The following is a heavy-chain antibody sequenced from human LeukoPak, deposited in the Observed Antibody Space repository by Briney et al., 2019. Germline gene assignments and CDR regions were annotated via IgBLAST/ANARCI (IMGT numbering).Heavy chain of an antibody. CDR1: GFTFDDYA. D-gene: IGHD3-22*01. Sequence: PGGSLRLSCAASGFTFDDYAMHWVRQAPGKGLEWVSGISWNSGSIGYADSVKGRFTISRDNAKNSLYLQMNSLRAEDTALYYCAKDNYYDSSGYHGGAFDIWGQGTMVTVSS. J-gene: IGHJ3*02. CDR3: AKDNYYDSSGYHGGAFDI. V-gene: IGHV3-9*01. CDR2: ISWNSGSI.